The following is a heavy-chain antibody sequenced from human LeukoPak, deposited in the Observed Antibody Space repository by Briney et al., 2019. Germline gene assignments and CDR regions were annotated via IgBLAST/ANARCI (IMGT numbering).Heavy chain of an antibody. Sequence: PSETLSLTCTVSGGSISSGDYYWSWIRQPPGKGLEWVGYIYYSGSTNYNPSLKSRVTISVDTSKNQFSLKLSSVTAADTAVYYCAREGYCSSTSCYYMEVWGKGTTVTVSS. D-gene: IGHD2-2*01. CDR1: GGSISSGDYY. V-gene: IGHV4-61*08. J-gene: IGHJ6*03. CDR3: AREGYCSSTSCYYMEV. CDR2: IYYSGST.